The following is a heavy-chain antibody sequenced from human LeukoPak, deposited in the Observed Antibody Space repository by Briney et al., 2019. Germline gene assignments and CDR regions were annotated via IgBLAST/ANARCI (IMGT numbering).Heavy chain of an antibody. CDR3: ARTFSSSWPYYYYYYYMDV. CDR2: IYYTGST. D-gene: IGHD6-13*01. J-gene: IGHJ6*03. Sequence: SETLSLICTVSGGSISSSSYYWGWIRQPPGKGLEWIGNIYYTGSTFYNPSLKSRVTISVDTSKNQFSLKLSSVTAADTAVYYCARTFSSSWPYYYYYYYMDVWGKGTTVTISS. V-gene: IGHV4-39*01. CDR1: GGSISSSSYY.